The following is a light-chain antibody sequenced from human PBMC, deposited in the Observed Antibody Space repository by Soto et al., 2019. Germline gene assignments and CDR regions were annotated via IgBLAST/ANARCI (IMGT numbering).Light chain of an antibody. V-gene: IGKV3-11*01. CDR3: QQRSNWPRT. J-gene: IGKJ1*01. Sequence: EIVLTQSPATLSLSPGERATLSCRASQTVDHYLAWYQQKPGQAPRLLIYDISIRATGIPARFSGSGSGTEFTLTISSLEPEDFAVYYCQQRSNWPRTFGQGTKVEVK. CDR1: QTVDHY. CDR2: DIS.